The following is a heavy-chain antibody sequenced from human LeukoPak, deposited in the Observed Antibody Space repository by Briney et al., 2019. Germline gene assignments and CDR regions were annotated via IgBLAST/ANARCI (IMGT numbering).Heavy chain of an antibody. CDR2: FDPEDGET. CDR3: ATDLSWGPPSIAARRPFDY. D-gene: IGHD6-6*01. CDR1: GYTLTELS. V-gene: IGHV1-24*01. J-gene: IGHJ4*02. Sequence: ASVKVSRKVSGYTLTELSMHWVRQAPGKGLEWMGGFDPEDGETIYAQKFQGRVTMTEDTSTDTAYMELSSLRSEDTAVYYCATDLSWGPPSIAARRPFDYWGQGTLATVSS.